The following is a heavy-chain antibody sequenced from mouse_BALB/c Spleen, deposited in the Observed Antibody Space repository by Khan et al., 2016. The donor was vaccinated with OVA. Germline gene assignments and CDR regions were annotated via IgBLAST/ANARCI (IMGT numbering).Heavy chain of an antibody. V-gene: IGHV5-6*01. CDR3: SRQTPALHAMDY. Sequence: EVELVESGGDLVKPGGSLKLSCAASGFTFSSYGMSWVRQTPDKRLAWVATISSGGSYTYYPDSVTGRFTISRDNAKNILYLQMSSLNSEDTAMYYCSRQTPALHAMDYWGQGTSVTVSS. CDR2: ISSGGSYT. J-gene: IGHJ4*01. CDR1: GFTFSSYG.